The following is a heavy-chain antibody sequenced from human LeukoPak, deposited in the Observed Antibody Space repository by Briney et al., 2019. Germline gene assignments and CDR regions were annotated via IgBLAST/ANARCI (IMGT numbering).Heavy chain of an antibody. CDR2: ISTYNGNT. CDR1: GYTFTGYY. J-gene: IGHJ5*02. D-gene: IGHD1-26*01. V-gene: IGHV1-18*04. CDR3: ARDTKRSRARWENLGFDP. Sequence: ASVKVSCKASGYTFTGYYMHWVRQAPGQGLEWMGWISTYNGNTNYAQKLQGRVTMTTDTSTSTAYMELRSLRSDDTAVYFCARDTKRSRARWENLGFDPWGQGTLVTVS.